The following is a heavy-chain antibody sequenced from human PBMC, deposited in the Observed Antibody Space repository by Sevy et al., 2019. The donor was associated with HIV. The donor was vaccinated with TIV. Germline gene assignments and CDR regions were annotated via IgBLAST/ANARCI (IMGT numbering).Heavy chain of an antibody. CDR2: ISYDGSNK. CDR1: GFTFSSYA. D-gene: IGHD3-10*01. CDR3: ARSVRSTMVRGVIIPPGYMDV. V-gene: IGHV3-30-3*01. J-gene: IGHJ6*03. Sequence: GGSLRLSCAASGFTFSSYAMHWVRQAPGKGLEWVAAISYDGSNKYYADSVKGRFTISRDNSKNTLYLQMNSLRAEDTAVYYCARSVRSTMVRGVIIPPGYMDVWGKGTTVTVSS.